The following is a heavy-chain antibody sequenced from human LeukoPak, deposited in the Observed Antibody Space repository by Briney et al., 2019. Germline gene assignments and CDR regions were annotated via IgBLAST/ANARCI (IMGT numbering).Heavy chain of an antibody. D-gene: IGHD2-21*02. CDR3: AKIAAANCGGDCYSGAYYFDY. J-gene: IGHJ4*02. CDR2: IYSGGST. CDR1: GFTVSSNH. Sequence: GGSLRLSCAASGFTVSSNHMTWVRQAPGKGLEWVSVIYSGGSTYYADSVKGRFTISRDNSKNTLYLQMNSLRAEDTAVYYCAKIAAANCGGDCYSGAYYFDYWGQGTLVTVSS. V-gene: IGHV3-53*05.